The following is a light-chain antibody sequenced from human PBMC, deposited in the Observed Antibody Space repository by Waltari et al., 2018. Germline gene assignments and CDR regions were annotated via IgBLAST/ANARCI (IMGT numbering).Light chain of an antibody. CDR1: QSVFHTNDKNY. Sequence: DIVMTQSPDSLAVSLGARAVINCKSSQSVFHTNDKNYLAWYQQKPGQPPKLLIYWASTRDSGVPDRFSGSGSGTDFTLAISSLQPEDVAVYVCQQYYSSPNTFGQGTKVEIK. J-gene: IGKJ2*01. CDR2: WAS. V-gene: IGKV4-1*01. CDR3: QQYYSSPNT.